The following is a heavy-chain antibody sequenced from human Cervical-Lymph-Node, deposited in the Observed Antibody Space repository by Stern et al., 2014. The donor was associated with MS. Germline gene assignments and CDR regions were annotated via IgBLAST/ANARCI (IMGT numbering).Heavy chain of an antibody. CDR1: GYSFTNYY. CDR2: INPSGGST. CDR3: AREVAGHRLGMMDV. D-gene: IGHD6-19*01. J-gene: IGHJ6*02. Sequence: QLVESGAEVKKSGASGKVSCKASGYSFTNYYMHWVRQAHGQGLEWMGIINPSGGSTSYAQKFQGRVTMTRDTSTSTVYMELSSLRSEDTAVYYCAREVAGHRLGMMDVWGQGTTVTVSS. V-gene: IGHV1-46*01.